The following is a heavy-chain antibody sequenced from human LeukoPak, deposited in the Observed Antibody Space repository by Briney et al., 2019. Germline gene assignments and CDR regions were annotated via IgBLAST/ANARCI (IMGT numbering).Heavy chain of an antibody. V-gene: IGHV3-9*01. CDR2: ISWNGDHV. CDR1: GFTFDDYA. Sequence: PGGSLRLSCAASGFTFDDYAMHWVRQVRRKGLEWVAGISWNGDHVAYVDALKGRFTISRDNAKNSLYLQMNSLTDEDTALYCCAKDVSDYVWGNYRHFDSWGQGSLVTVSS. J-gene: IGHJ4*02. CDR3: AKDVSDYVWGNYRHFDS. D-gene: IGHD3-16*02.